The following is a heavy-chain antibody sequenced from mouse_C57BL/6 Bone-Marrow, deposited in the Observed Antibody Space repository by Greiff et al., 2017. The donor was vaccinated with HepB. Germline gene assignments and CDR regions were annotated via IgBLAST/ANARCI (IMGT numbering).Heavy chain of an antibody. CDR3: ARRSYYYGSSHYAMDY. D-gene: IGHD1-1*01. CDR2: IDPSDSYT. Sequence: VQLQQPGAELVMPGASVKLSCKASGYTFTSYWMHWVKQRPGQGLEWIGEIDPSDSYTNYNQKFKGKSTLTVDKSSSTAYMQLSSLTSEDSAVYYCARRSYYYGSSHYAMDYWGQGTSVTVSS. V-gene: IGHV1-69*01. J-gene: IGHJ4*01. CDR1: GYTFTSYW.